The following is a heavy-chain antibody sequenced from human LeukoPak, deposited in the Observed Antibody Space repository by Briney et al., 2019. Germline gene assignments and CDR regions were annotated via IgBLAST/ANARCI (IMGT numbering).Heavy chain of an antibody. CDR1: GFTFSSYG. D-gene: IGHD1-26*01. V-gene: IGHV3-30*03. CDR2: ISYDGSNK. J-gene: IGHJ4*02. Sequence: PGGSLRLSCAASGFTFSSYGMHWVRQAPGKGPEWVAVISYDGSNKYYADSVKGRFTISRDNSKNTLYLQMNSLRAEDTAVYYCARDRGSHALGALDYWGQGTLVTVSS. CDR3: ARDRGSHALGALDY.